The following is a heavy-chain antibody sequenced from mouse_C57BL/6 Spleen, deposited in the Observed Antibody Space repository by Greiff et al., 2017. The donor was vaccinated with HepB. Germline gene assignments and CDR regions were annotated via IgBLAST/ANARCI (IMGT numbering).Heavy chain of an antibody. CDR3: ARGGFYAMDY. V-gene: IGHV5-17*01. J-gene: IGHJ4*01. CDR2: ISSGSSTI. Sequence: EVNLVESGGGLVKPGGSLKLSCAASGFTFSDYGMHWVRQAPEKGLEWVAYISSGSSTIYYADTVKGRFTISRDNAKNTLFLQMTSLRSEDTAMYYCARGGFYAMDYWGQGTSVTVSS. CDR1: GFTFSDYG.